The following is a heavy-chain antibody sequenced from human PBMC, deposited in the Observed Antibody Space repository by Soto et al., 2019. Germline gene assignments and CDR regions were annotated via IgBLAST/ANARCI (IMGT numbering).Heavy chain of an antibody. CDR2: VNAGNGYT. J-gene: IGHJ6*02. V-gene: IGHV1-3*01. D-gene: IGHD3-3*01. CDR1: GYTFTAYA. CDR3: ARGGKDLWSDA. Sequence: ASVKVSCKASGYTFTAYAMHWVRQAPGQRLEWMGWVNAGNGYTKYSQKFQGRVTITRDKSATTAYMELSGLRSEDTAVYYCARGGKDLWSDAWGQGTTGTLS.